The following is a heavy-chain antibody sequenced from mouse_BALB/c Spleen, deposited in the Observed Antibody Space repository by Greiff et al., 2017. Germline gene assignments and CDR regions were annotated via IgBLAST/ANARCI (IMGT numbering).Heavy chain of an antibody. CDR3: ARSRGVY. Sequence: QVQLQQSGPELVKPGASVKISCKASGYAFSSSWMNWVKQRPGQGLEWIGRIYPGDGDTNYNGKFKGKATLTADKSSSTAYMQLSSLTSVDSAVYFCARSRGVYWGQGTTLTVSS. CDR2: IYPGDGDT. J-gene: IGHJ2*01. CDR1: GYAFSSSW. V-gene: IGHV1-82*01.